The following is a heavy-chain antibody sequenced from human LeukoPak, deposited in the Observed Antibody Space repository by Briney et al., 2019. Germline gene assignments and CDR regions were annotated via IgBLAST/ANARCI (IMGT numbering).Heavy chain of an antibody. D-gene: IGHD6-19*01. Sequence: SETLSLTCTVSGGSTSGYYWSWIRQPPGKGLEWIGYIYYSGSTNYNPSLKSRVTISVDTSKNQFSLKLTSVTAADTAVYYCAREYSSGWYRAFDYWGQGTLVTVSS. CDR3: AREYSSGWYRAFDY. V-gene: IGHV4-59*01. J-gene: IGHJ4*02. CDR1: GGSTSGYY. CDR2: IYYSGST.